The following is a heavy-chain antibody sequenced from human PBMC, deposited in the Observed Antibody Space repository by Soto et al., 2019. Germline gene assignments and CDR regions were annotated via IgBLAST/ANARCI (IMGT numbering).Heavy chain of an antibody. CDR2: TDTSGGST. V-gene: IGHV3-23*01. Sequence: EVQLLESGGGLVQPGGSLRLSCAASGFTFSNYAMIWVRQAPGKGLEWVTGTDTSGGSTYYADSVKGRFTISRDNSKNVLYLQMNSLGAEDTAVYYSAKDNDLWSGYFSGFDIWGQGTIVTVSS. D-gene: IGHD3-3*01. J-gene: IGHJ3*02. CDR1: GFTFSNYA. CDR3: AKDNDLWSGYFSGFDI.